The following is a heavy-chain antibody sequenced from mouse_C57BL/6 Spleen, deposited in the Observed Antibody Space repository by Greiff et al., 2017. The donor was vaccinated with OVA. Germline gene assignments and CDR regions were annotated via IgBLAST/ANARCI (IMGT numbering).Heavy chain of an antibody. CDR3: TSHYYGSSYRYFDV. CDR2: IYPGNSDT. D-gene: IGHD1-1*01. J-gene: IGHJ1*03. V-gene: IGHV1-5*01. Sequence: EVQLQQSGTVLARPGASVKMSCKTSGYTFTSYWMHWVKQRPGQGLEWIGAIYPGNSDTSYNQKFKGKAKLTAVTSASTAYMELSSLTNEDSAVYYCTSHYYGSSYRYFDVWGTGTTVTVTS. CDR1: GYTFTSYW.